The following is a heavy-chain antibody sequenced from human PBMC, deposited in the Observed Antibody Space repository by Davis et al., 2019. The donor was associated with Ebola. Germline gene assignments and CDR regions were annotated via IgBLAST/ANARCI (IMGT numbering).Heavy chain of an antibody. Sequence: PGESLKISCAASGFTFSSYAMSWVRQAPGKGLEWVSAISGSGGSTYYADSVKGRFTISRDNSKNTLYLQMNSLRAEDTAVYYCAGGRSSSWFKWGQGTLVTVSS. CDR1: GFTFSSYA. CDR2: ISGSGGST. V-gene: IGHV3-23*01. J-gene: IGHJ4*02. D-gene: IGHD6-13*01. CDR3: AGGRSSSWFK.